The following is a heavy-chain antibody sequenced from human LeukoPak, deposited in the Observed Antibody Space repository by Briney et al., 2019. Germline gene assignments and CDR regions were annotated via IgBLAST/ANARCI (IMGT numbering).Heavy chain of an antibody. J-gene: IGHJ3*02. V-gene: IGHV4-39*01. CDR3: AGPGGSSNPFDI. CDR1: GGSISSSSYY. CDR2: IYYSGST. D-gene: IGHD2-15*01. Sequence: SETLSLTCTVSGGSISSSSYYWGWIRQPPGKGLEWIGSIYYSGSTYYNPSLKSRVTISVDTSKNQFSLKLSSVTAADAAVYYCAGPGGSSNPFDIWGQGTMVTVSS.